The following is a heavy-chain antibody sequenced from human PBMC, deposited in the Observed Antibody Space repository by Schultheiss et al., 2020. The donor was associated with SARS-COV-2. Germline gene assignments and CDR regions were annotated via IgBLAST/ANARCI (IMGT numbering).Heavy chain of an antibody. CDR2: IYYSGST. CDR1: GATLNTGGYY. CDR3: ARSARNDYYYGMNV. J-gene: IGHJ6*02. Sequence: SETLSLTCAVSGATLNTGGYYWSWIRQPPGKGLEWIGYIYYSGSTNYNPSLKSRVTISVDTSKNQFSLKLSSVTAADTAVYYCARSARNDYYYGMNVWGQGTAVTVSS. V-gene: IGHV4-61*08. D-gene: IGHD6-25*01.